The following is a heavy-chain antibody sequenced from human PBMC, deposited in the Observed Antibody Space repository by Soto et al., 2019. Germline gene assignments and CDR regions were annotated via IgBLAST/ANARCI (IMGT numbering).Heavy chain of an antibody. D-gene: IGHD6-13*01. CDR2: IYPGDSDT. V-gene: IGHV5-51*01. Sequence: GESLKISCRGSGYSFNSHWIGWVRQMPGKGLEWMGIIYPGDSDTRYSPSFQGQVTISADKSISTAYLQWSSLKASDTAMYYCARTAAAGKYYYGVDVWGQGTTVTVSS. CDR3: ARTAAAGKYYYGVDV. CDR1: GYSFNSHW. J-gene: IGHJ6*02.